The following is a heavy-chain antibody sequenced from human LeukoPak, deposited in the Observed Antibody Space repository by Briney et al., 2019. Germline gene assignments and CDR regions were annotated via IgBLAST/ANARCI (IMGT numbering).Heavy chain of an antibody. CDR1: GFTFSNYW. V-gene: IGHV3-7*01. J-gene: IGHJ4*02. Sequence: GGSLRLSCAASGFTFSNYWMTWVRQAPGKGLEWVANINQHGGDKYYVDSVKGRFTISRDNAKRSVYLQMNSLRAEDTAVYYCAREWYYYDSSGYYSGYWGQGTLVTVSS. CDR3: AREWYYYDSSGYYSGY. CDR2: INQHGGDK. D-gene: IGHD3-22*01.